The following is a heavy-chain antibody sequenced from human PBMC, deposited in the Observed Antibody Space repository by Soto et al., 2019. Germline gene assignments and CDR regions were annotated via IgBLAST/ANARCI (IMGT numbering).Heavy chain of an antibody. Sequence: GGSLRLSWAASGFTFISYGRSWVRQAPGKGLEWVSTISGTGGSTYYPDSVKGRFTISRDNSKNTVYLQMNSLRAEDAAVYYCAKEMTSGYYVFDYWGQGTLVTVSS. V-gene: IGHV3-23*01. CDR1: GFTFISYG. CDR2: ISGTGGST. D-gene: IGHD3-22*01. CDR3: AKEMTSGYYVFDY. J-gene: IGHJ4*02.